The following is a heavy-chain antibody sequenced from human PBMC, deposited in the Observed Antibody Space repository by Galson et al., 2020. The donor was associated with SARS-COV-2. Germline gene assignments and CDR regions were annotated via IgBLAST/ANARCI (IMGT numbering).Heavy chain of an antibody. V-gene: IGHV4-34*01. J-gene: IGHJ4*02. D-gene: IGHD6-19*01. CDR2: INHSGST. CDR1: GGSFSGYY. Sequence: SETLSLTCAVYGGSFSGYYWSWIRQPPGKGLEWTGEINHSGSTNYNPSPKSRVTISVDTSKNQFSLKLSSVTAADTAVYYCARGRYSSGWYGRRWYFDYWGQGTLVTVSS. CDR3: ARGRYSSGWYGRRWYFDY.